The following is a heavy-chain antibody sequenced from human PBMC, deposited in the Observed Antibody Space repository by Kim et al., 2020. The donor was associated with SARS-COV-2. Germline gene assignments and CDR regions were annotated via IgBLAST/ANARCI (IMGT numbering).Heavy chain of an antibody. Sequence: GGSLRLSCAASGFTFSSYSMNWVRQAPGKGLEWVSSISSSSSYIYYADSVKGRFTISRDNAKNSLYLQMNSLRAEDTAVYYCARGALAYSSGCDYWGQGTLVTVSS. V-gene: IGHV3-21*01. CDR2: ISSSSSYI. CDR1: GFTFSSYS. CDR3: ARGALAYSSGCDY. J-gene: IGHJ4*02. D-gene: IGHD6-19*01.